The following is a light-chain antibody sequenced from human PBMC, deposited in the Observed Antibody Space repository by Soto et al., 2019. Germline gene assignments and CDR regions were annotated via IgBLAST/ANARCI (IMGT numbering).Light chain of an antibody. Sequence: EIVMTQSPATLSVSPGEGATLSCRASQSVSSYLAWYQQKPGQTPRLLIYDASNRATGIPARFSGSGSGTDFTLTISSLEPEDFAVYYCQQRSHWPTFGQGTKLEI. V-gene: IGKV3-11*01. CDR2: DAS. J-gene: IGKJ2*01. CDR3: QQRSHWPT. CDR1: QSVSSY.